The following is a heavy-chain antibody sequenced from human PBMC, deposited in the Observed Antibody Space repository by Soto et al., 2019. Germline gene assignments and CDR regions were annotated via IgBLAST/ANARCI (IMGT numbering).Heavy chain of an antibody. J-gene: IGHJ4*02. CDR2: IIPVFGPA. CDR3: GRGGSWAKVDS. CDR1: GVALKNSA. D-gene: IGHD6-13*01. Sequence: SVKVSCKASGVALKNSALSWVRQAPGQGLEWMGGIIPVFGPALYAQKFQGRVTITADESTNTAFLDVSSLRSEDTAVYYCGRGGSWAKVDSWGPGTLVTVSS. V-gene: IGHV1-69*13.